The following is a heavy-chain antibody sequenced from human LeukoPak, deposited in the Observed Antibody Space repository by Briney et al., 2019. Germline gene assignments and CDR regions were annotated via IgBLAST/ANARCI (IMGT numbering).Heavy chain of an antibody. D-gene: IGHD2-8*02. CDR1: GYTFTTYG. CDR2: ISGYNGDT. Sequence: GASVKVSCKTSGYTFTTYGLNWVRQAPGEGLEWMGWISGYNGDTNYAQKFQARLTMTRDTSTSTVYMELRSLTSDDTAVYFCARISSPGYCTAGTCYPAYWGQGTLVTVSS. J-gene: IGHJ4*02. CDR3: ARISSPGYCTAGTCYPAY. V-gene: IGHV1-18*01.